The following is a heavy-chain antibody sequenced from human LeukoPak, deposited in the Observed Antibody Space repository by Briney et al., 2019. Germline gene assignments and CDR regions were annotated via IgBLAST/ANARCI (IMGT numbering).Heavy chain of an antibody. Sequence: GSLRLSCAASGFTFSGYSMHWVRQPPGKGLEWVSSIFPSGGEIHYADSVRGRFTISRDNSKSTLSLQMNSLRAEDTAVYYCAKDSAKKYDDYWGQGTLVTVSS. D-gene: IGHD2/OR15-2a*01. CDR1: GFTFSGYS. V-gene: IGHV3-23*01. CDR2: IFPSGGEI. J-gene: IGHJ4*02. CDR3: AKDSAKKYDDY.